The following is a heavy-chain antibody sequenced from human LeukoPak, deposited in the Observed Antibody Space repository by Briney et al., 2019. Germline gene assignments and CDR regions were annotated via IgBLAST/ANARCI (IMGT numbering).Heavy chain of an antibody. CDR2: ISSSGSTI. CDR3: ARDSVLMVYVSLSLHRYGMDV. Sequence: GGSLRLSCAASGFTFSDYYMSWIRQAPGKGLEWVSYISSSGSTIYYADSVRGRFTISRDNAKNSLYLQMNSLRADDTAVYYCARDSVLMVYVSLSLHRYGMDVWGQGTTVTVSS. J-gene: IGHJ6*02. V-gene: IGHV3-11*01. CDR1: GFTFSDYY. D-gene: IGHD2-8*01.